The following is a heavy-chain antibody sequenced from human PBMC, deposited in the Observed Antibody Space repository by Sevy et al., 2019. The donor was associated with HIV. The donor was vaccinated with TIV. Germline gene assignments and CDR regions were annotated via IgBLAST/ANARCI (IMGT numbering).Heavy chain of an antibody. D-gene: IGHD3-10*01. CDR2: ISSSGSTI. CDR1: GFTFSDYY. J-gene: IGHJ4*02. V-gene: IGHV3-11*01. CDR3: ARDPPYGMYYFDY. Sequence: GGSLRLSCEASGFTFSDYYMSWIRQAPGKGLEWVSYISSSGSTIYYADSVKGRFTISRDNAKNSLYLQMNSLRAEDTAVYYCARDPPYGMYYFDYWGQGTLVTVSS.